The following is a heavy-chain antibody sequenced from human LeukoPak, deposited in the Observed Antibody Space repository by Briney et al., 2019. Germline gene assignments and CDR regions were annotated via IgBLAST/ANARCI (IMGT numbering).Heavy chain of an antibody. J-gene: IGHJ6*03. V-gene: IGHV4-59*12. D-gene: IGHD1-26*01. Sequence: SETLSLTCTVSGGSISSYYWSWIRQPPGKGLEWIGYIYYSGSTNYNPSLKSRVTISVGTSKNQVSLKLTSVTAADTAVYYCARLSVIVGAALEYYYYYMDVWGQGTTVTVSS. CDR3: ARLSVIVGAALEYYYYYMDV. CDR2: IYYSGST. CDR1: GGSISSYY.